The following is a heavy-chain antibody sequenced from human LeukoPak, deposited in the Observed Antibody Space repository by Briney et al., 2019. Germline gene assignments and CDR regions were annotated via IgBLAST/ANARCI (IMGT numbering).Heavy chain of an antibody. V-gene: IGHV3-53*01. Sequence: PGGSLRLSCAASGFTVSSNYMSWVRQPPGKGLEWVSVIYSGGSTYYADSVKGRFTISRHNSKNTLYLQMNNLRAEDTAVYYCARGDFYDPQGMDVWGQGATVTVSS. CDR1: GFTVSSNY. CDR3: ARGDFYDPQGMDV. J-gene: IGHJ6*02. D-gene: IGHD3-22*01. CDR2: IYSGGST.